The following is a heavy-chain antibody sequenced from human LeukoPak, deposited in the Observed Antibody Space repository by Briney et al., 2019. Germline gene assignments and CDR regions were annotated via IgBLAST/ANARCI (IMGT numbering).Heavy chain of an antibody. Sequence: SETLSLTCTVSGGSFTYTNYYWGWIRQPPGKGLQWIGVIYYNGKTYYNPSLKSRVTVAVDTSKNQFSLHLNSVTPEDTAVYYCARRLTQYDCFDPWGQGILVTVSS. CDR2: IYYNGKT. D-gene: IGHD2-2*01. J-gene: IGHJ5*02. V-gene: IGHV4-39*01. CDR1: GGSFTYTNYY. CDR3: ARRLTQYDCFDP.